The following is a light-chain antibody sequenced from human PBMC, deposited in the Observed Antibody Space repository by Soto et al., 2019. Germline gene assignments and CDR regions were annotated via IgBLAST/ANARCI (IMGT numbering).Light chain of an antibody. CDR3: QQSYRTPPRT. CDR1: ESINNY. V-gene: IGKV1-39*01. J-gene: IGKJ1*01. CDR2: SVS. Sequence: DIQMTQSPSSLSASVGDRVTITCRAGESINNYLNWYQQKPGRAPRLLIYSVSNLQSGVPSRFSGSGSGTDFILTISSLQPEDFATYYCQQSYRTPPRTFGQGTEVEIK.